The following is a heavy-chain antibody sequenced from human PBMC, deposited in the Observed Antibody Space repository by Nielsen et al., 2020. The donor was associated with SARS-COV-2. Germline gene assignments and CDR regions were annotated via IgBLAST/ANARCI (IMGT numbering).Heavy chain of an antibody. V-gene: IGHV3-23*01. J-gene: IGHJ4*02. CDR3: ARDYRGYSYSYFFDY. CDR2: ISGSGGST. D-gene: IGHD5-18*01. Sequence: GGSLRLSCAASGFTFSSYAMSWVRQAPGKGLEWVSAISGSGGSTYYADSVKGRFTISRDNSKNTLYLQMNSLTAEDTALYYCARDYRGYSYSYFFDYWGQGTLVSVSS. CDR1: GFTFSSYA.